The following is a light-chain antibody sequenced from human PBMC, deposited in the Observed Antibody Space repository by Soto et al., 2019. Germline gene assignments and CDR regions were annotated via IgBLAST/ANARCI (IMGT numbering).Light chain of an antibody. V-gene: IGKV3-11*01. J-gene: IGKJ5*01. CDR3: QQRNIWPPVT. Sequence: EIVFTQSPATLSLCPGERATLSCMASPSVTNYLAWYQQKPGQPPRLLIYGAFNRAAGIPARFSGSGSGTDFTLTISSLEPEDSAVYYCQQRNIWPPVTFGQGTRLEIK. CDR2: GAF. CDR1: PSVTNY.